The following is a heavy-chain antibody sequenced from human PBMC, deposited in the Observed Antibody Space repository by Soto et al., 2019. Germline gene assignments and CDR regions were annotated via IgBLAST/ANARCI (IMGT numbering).Heavy chain of an antibody. J-gene: IGHJ4*02. CDR3: ARIYSSSWYVDY. D-gene: IGHD6-13*01. CDR2: IYYSGST. CDR1: GGSISSYY. V-gene: IGHV4-59*01. Sequence: QVQLQESGPGLVKPSETLSLTCTVSGGSISSYYWSWIRQPPGKGLEWIGYIYYSGSTNYNPSLKSRVTISVDTSKNQFSLKLSSVTAADTAVYYCARIYSSSWYVDYWGQGTLVTVSS.